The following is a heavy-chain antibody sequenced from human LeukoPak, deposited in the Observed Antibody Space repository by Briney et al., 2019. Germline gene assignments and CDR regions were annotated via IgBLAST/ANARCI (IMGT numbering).Heavy chain of an antibody. J-gene: IGHJ4*02. Sequence: SETLSLTCSVSGGSMSSSSHYWGWVRQPPGKELQWIGSLYYSGRTFYTPSLESRVTMSIDTSNNQFSLRMSSVTAADTAVYYCARLAAGTWSYDYWGQGGLVTVSS. CDR3: ARLAAGTWSYDY. D-gene: IGHD6-25*01. V-gene: IGHV4-39*01. CDR1: GGSMSSSSHY. CDR2: LYYSGRT.